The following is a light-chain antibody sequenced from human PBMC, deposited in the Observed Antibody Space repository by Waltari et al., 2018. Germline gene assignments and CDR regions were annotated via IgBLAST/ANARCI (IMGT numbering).Light chain of an antibody. J-gene: IGKJ5*01. Sequence: EIVLTQSPATLSLSPGERAALSCRASQSVSSYLAWYQQKPGQAPRLLIYDAFNRATGIPARFSGSGSGTDFTLTITSLEPEDFATYYCQQRSAWPTTFGQGTRLEI. CDR1: QSVSSY. V-gene: IGKV3-11*01. CDR3: QQRSAWPTT. CDR2: DAF.